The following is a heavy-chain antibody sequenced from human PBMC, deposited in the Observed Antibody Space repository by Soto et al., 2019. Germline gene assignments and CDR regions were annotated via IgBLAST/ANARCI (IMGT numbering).Heavy chain of an antibody. CDR2: IYYTGST. D-gene: IGHD1-1*01. V-gene: IGHV4-30-4*01. CDR3: ARVSGHNTGYYYVYFMDV. CDR1: GGSISSGDYY. J-gene: IGHJ6*02. Sequence: SETLSLTCNVSGGSISSGDYYWTWIRQSPGKGLEWIGYIYYTGSTFYSPYLKSRVTISLDTSENHFSLDMNSVTAADTAVYFCARVSGHNTGYYYVYFMDVWGHGTKVT.